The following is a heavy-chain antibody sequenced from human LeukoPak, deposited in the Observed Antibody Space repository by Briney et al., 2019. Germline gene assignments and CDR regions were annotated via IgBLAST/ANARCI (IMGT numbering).Heavy chain of an antibody. CDR2: ICYDGSNK. Sequence: GGSLTLSSAASGFTFNSYGRHWVRQAPGQGLEWVAVICYDGSNKYYADSVKGRFTTSKDNSKNTLYLQMNSLRAEDTAVYYCANPLLNGDCSGGSCYYDYWGQGTLVTVSS. CDR3: ANPLLNGDCSGGSCYYDY. D-gene: IGHD2-15*01. V-gene: IGHV3-33*06. CDR1: GFTFNSYG. J-gene: IGHJ4*02.